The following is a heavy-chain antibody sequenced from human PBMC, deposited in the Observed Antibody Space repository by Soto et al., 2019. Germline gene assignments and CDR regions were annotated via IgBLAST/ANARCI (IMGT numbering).Heavy chain of an antibody. CDR1: GYTFTCYG. CDR3: ARESNSGNWFDP. V-gene: IGHV1-18*01. CDR2: ISAYNGNT. J-gene: IGHJ5*02. Sequence: ASVKVSCKASGYTFTCYGISWVRQAPGQGLEWMGWISAYNGNTNYAQKLQGRVTMTTDTSTSTAYMELRSLRSDDTAVYYCARESNSGNWFDPWGQGTLVTVSS. D-gene: IGHD1-1*01.